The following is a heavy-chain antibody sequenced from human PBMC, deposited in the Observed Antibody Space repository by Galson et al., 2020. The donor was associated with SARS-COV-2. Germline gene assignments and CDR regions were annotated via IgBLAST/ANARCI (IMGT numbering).Heavy chain of an antibody. Sequence: ASVKVSCKASGYTFTSYYMHWVRQAPGQGLEWMGIINPSGGSTSYAQQFQGRVTMTRDTSTSTVYMELSSLRSEDTAVYYCARAGYSSSSGNYYYGMDVWGQGTTVTVSS. D-gene: IGHD6-6*01. CDR1: GYTFTSYY. J-gene: IGHJ6*02. V-gene: IGHV1-46*01. CDR3: ARAGYSSSSGNYYYGMDV. CDR2: INPSGGST.